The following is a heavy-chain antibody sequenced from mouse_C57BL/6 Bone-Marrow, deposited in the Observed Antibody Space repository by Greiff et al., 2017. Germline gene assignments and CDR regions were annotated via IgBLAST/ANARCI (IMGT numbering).Heavy chain of an antibody. CDR3: ARRDYDSAWFAY. Sequence: DVMLVESGGGLVQPGGSLKLSCAASGFTFSDYYMYWVRQTPEKRLEWVAYISNGGGSIYYPDTVKGRFTISRDNAKNTLYLQMSRLKSEDTAMYYCARRDYDSAWFAYWGQGTLVTVSA. D-gene: IGHD2-4*01. V-gene: IGHV5-12*01. CDR1: GFTFSDYY. J-gene: IGHJ3*01. CDR2: ISNGGGSI.